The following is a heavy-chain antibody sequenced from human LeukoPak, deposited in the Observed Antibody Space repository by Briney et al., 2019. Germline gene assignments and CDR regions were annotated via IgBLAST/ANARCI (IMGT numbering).Heavy chain of an antibody. V-gene: IGHV4-34*01. Sequence: LRLSCAASGSTFSDYYMSWIRQPPGKGLEWIGEINHSGSTNYNPSLKSRVTISVDTSKNQFSLKLSSVTAADTAVYYCARVASYDYFDYWGQGTLVTVSS. CDR2: INHSGST. J-gene: IGHJ4*02. D-gene: IGHD1-26*01. CDR1: GSTFSDYY. CDR3: ARVASYDYFDY.